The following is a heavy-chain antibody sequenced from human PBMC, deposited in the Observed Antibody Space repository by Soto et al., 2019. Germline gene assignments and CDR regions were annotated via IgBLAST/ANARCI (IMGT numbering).Heavy chain of an antibody. CDR2: IYYSGST. CDR1: GGSISSSSYY. D-gene: IGHD6-19*01. J-gene: IGHJ6*02. CDR3: ARLRYSSGWHGGYYDYGMDV. V-gene: IGHV4-39*01. Sequence: SETLSLTCTGSGGSISSSSYYLGWIRQPPGKGLEWIGSIYYSGSTYYNPSLKSRVTISVDTSKNQFSLKLSSVTAADTAVYYCARLRYSSGWHGGYYDYGMDVWGQGLTVTVSS.